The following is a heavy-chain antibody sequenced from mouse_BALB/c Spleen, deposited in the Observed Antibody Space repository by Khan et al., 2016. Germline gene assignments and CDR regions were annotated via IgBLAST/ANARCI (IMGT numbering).Heavy chain of an antibody. CDR2: ISYSGDT. V-gene: IGHV3-2*02. CDR3: AREDDAGFAY. CDR1: GYSITSDYA. Sequence: EVQLQESGPGLVKPSQSLSLTCTVTGYSITSDYAWNWIRQFPGNKLVWLGYISYSGDTHYNPSLTSRISITRDTSKNQFFLQLNSVTAEDTAKYYCAREDDAGFAYWGQGTQVTVSA. J-gene: IGHJ3*01.